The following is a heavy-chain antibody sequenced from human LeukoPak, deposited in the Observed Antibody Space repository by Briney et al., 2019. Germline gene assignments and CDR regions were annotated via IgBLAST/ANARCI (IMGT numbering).Heavy chain of an antibody. J-gene: IGHJ4*02. CDR3: ARDIVLMVYARSSGY. V-gene: IGHV3-48*01. Sequence: GGSLRLSCAASGFTFSSYSMNWVRQAPGKGLEWVSYFSSSSSTIYYADSVKGRFTISRDNAKNSLYLQMNSLRAEDTAVYYCARDIVLMVYARSSGYWGQGTLVTVSS. CDR1: GFTFSSYS. D-gene: IGHD2-8*01. CDR2: FSSSSSTI.